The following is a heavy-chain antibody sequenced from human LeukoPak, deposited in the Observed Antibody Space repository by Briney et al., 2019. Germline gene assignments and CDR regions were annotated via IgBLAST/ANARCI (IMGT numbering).Heavy chain of an antibody. Sequence: GRSLRLSCTVSGLPFSDYALSWVRQVPGKGLEWVGFIRISAYGATTEYSAPVKDRFTISRDDSKSLVSLHMNILKTEDTAVYYCATHRLESHDIQFDYWGQGALVIVSS. J-gene: IGHJ4*02. CDR1: GLPFSDYA. CDR3: ATHRLESHDIQFDY. D-gene: IGHD1-1*01. V-gene: IGHV3-49*04. CDR2: IRISAYGATT.